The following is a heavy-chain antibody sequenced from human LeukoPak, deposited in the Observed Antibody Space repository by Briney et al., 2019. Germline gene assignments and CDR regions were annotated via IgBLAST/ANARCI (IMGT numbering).Heavy chain of an antibody. V-gene: IGHV4-59*05. CDR2: IYYSGST. CDR1: GGSLSYYY. D-gene: IGHD6-13*01. J-gene: IGHJ4*02. CDR3: ATYSSSWYGGQEYFDY. Sequence: SETLSLTCAVYGGSLSYYYWSWIRQPPGKGLEWIGSIYYSGSTYYNPSLKSRVTISVDTSKNQFSLKLSSVTAADTAVYYCATYSSSWYGGQEYFDYWGQGTLVTVSS.